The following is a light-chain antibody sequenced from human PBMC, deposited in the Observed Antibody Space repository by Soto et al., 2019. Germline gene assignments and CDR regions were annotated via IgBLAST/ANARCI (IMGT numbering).Light chain of an antibody. Sequence: DIQMTQSPTSLSASVGDRVTITCRASQSISRYLNWYQQKPGIAPKLLIYDASSLQSGVSSRFSGSGSGTDFTLTISSLQPDDFATYYCQQYNSYSHTFGQGTKVEIK. V-gene: IGKV1-39*01. CDR1: QSISRY. CDR2: DAS. CDR3: QQYNSYSHT. J-gene: IGKJ2*01.